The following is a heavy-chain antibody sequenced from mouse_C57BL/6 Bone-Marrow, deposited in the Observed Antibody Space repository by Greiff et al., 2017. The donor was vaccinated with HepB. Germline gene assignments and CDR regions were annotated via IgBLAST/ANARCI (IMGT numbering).Heavy chain of an antibody. Sequence: EVKLQESGPGLVKPSQSLSLTCSVTGYSITSGYYWNWIRQFPGNKLEWMGYISYDGSNNYNPSLKNRISITRDTSKNQFFLKLNSVTTEDTATYYCARGARRGFAYWGQGTLVTVSA. CDR3: ARGARRGFAY. J-gene: IGHJ3*01. CDR2: ISYDGSN. CDR1: GYSITSGYY. V-gene: IGHV3-6*01.